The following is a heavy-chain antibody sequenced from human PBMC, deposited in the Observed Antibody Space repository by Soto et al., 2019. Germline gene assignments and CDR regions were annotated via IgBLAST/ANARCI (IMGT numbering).Heavy chain of an antibody. CDR1: GGSFSGYY. Sequence: QVQLQQWGAGLLKPSETLSLTCAVYGGSFSGYYWSWIRQPPGKGLEWIGEINHSGSTNYNPSLKSRLTTSVDTTTNQFSLKLSSVTAADTAVYYCARGGQYCSGGSCYYYYYYYMDVWGKGTTVTVSS. CDR2: INHSGST. V-gene: IGHV4-34*01. D-gene: IGHD2-15*01. CDR3: ARGGQYCSGGSCYYYYYYYMDV. J-gene: IGHJ6*03.